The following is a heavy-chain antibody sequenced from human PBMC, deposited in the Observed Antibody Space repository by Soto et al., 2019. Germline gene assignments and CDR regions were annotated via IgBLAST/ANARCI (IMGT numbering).Heavy chain of an antibody. V-gene: IGHV3-33*01. D-gene: IGHD6-13*01. CDR1: GFTFSSYG. Sequence: LRLSCAASGFTFSSYGMYWVRQAPGKGLEWVAVIWYDGSNKYYEDSVKGRFTISRDNSKNTLYLQMNSLRAEDTAVYYCARGPFYGSSWGQGTLVTVSS. J-gene: IGHJ4*02. CDR3: ARGPFYGSS. CDR2: IWYDGSNK.